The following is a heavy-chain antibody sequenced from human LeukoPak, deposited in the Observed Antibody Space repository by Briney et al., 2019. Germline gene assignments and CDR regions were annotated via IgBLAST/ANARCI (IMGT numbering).Heavy chain of an antibody. CDR2: ISESGKII. CDR1: GFTFSDYY. CDR3: ATDRKNSPSVDP. V-gene: IGHV3-11*01. J-gene: IGHJ5*02. Sequence: GGSLRLSCVASGFTFSDYYINWIRQAPGKGLEWFSYISESGKIIDYADLVEGRFTISRDNAKNSLYLQMNSLRAEDTAVYYCATDRKNSPSVDPWGQGTLVTVSS. D-gene: IGHD5-18*01.